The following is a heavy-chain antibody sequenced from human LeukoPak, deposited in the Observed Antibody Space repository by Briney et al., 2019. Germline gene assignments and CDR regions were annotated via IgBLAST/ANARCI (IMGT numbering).Heavy chain of an antibody. J-gene: IGHJ5*02. CDR2: IYYSGST. D-gene: IGHD6-13*01. Sequence: SETLSLTCTVSGGSISSHYWSWIRQPPGKGLEWIGYIYYSGSTNYNPSLKSRVTISVDTSKNQFSLKLSSVTAADTAVYYCARDRHGVWGSSWHSVFDPWGQGTLVTVSS. V-gene: IGHV4-59*11. CDR3: ARDRHGVWGSSWHSVFDP. CDR1: GGSISSHY.